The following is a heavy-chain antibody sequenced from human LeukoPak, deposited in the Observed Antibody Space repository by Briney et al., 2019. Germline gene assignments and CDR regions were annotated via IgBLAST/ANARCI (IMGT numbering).Heavy chain of an antibody. V-gene: IGHV4-4*07. J-gene: IGHJ4*02. CDR3: ARDTAAAANGHDY. D-gene: IGHD6-13*01. CDR2: IDTSGST. Sequence: SGTPSPTCPVSGGSLYIYYWSWLRQPPREGQEWIGRIDTSGSTNYNPSLKSRVTMSVDTSKNQFSLKLSSVTAADTAVYYCARDTAAAANGHDYWGQGTLVTVSS. CDR1: GGSLYIYY.